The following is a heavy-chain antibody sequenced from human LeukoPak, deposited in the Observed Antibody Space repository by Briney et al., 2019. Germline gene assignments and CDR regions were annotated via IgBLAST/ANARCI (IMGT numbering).Heavy chain of an antibody. CDR2: IYYSGTT. J-gene: IGHJ4*02. CDR3: TRMGAIAGASANPDH. CDR1: GGSVSGHY. V-gene: IGHV4-59*02. Sequence: SETLSLTCNVSGGSVSGHYWSWIRQPPGKGLEWIGYIYYSGTTSYKPSLRSRVTMSVDTSKNQFSLRLNSVTAADTAVYYCTRMGAIAGASANPDHWGQGTLVTVSS. D-gene: IGHD4/OR15-4a*01.